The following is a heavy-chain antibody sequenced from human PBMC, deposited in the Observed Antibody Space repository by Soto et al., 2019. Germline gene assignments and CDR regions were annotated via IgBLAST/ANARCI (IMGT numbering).Heavy chain of an antibody. D-gene: IGHD1-1*01. CDR1: GYTFTGYY. Sequence: ASVKVSCKASGYTFTGYYMHWVRQAPGQGLEWMGWINPNSGSTNYAQKFQGRVTITRDTSISTAYMELSSLRSDDTAVYYCASPNERQAIDYWGQGTLVTVSS. CDR3: ASPNERQAIDY. V-gene: IGHV1-2*02. J-gene: IGHJ4*02. CDR2: INPNSGST.